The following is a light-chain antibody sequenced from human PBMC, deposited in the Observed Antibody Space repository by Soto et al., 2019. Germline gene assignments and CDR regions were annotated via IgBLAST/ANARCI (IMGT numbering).Light chain of an antibody. CDR1: SSDIGYYNY. Sequence: QSAQTQPASVSGSPGQSITISCTGTSSDIGYYNYVSWYQQHPGKAPKLMIYDVNNRPSGVSNRFSGSKSGNTASLTISGLQAEDEADYYCSSQAVSSTLVFGGGTKLTVL. CDR3: SSQAVSSTLV. J-gene: IGLJ2*01. V-gene: IGLV2-14*01. CDR2: DVN.